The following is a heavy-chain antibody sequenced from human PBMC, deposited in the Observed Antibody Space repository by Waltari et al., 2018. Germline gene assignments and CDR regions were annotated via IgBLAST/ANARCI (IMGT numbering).Heavy chain of an antibody. CDR2: ISTSRTYI. V-gene: IGHV3-21*02. J-gene: IGHJ4*02. CDR1: GFAFSTYT. D-gene: IGHD3-16*02. CDR3: ARDSVPYSVGSYRFDY. Sequence: EVQLVESGGGLVKPGGSLRLSCAASGFAFSTYTMNWVRQAPGKGLEWVSSISTSRTYIYYADSVKGRFTVYRDNAKNSLFLQIKSPRADDTAVYYCARDSVPYSVGSYRFDYWGQGTLVTVSS.